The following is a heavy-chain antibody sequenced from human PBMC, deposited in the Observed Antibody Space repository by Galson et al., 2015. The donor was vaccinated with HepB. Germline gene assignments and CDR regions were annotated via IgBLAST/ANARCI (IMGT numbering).Heavy chain of an antibody. V-gene: IGHV3-23*01. CDR1: GFTFSSYA. CDR2: ISGSGIIT. Sequence: SLRLSCAASGFTFSSYAMSWVRQAPGKGLEWVSGISGSGIITYYAVSVKGRFTISRDNSKTTLFLQMNSLRAEDTAVYYCARNTTIFGNSPYGMDVWGQGTTVIVSS. CDR3: ARNTTIFGNSPYGMDV. D-gene: IGHD3-3*01. J-gene: IGHJ6*02.